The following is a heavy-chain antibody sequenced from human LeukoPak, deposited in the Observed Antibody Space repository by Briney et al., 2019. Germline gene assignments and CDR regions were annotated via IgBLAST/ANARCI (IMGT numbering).Heavy chain of an antibody. Sequence: GASVKVSCEASRYTFTSFAISWVRQAPGQGVEWMGWISAYNGNTNYVQKLQGRVTMTTDTSTSTAYRELRSRRSDDTAVYYCARDLGEEAATIFFDDSGQGTLATVSS. CDR1: RYTFTSFA. V-gene: IGHV1-18*01. CDR2: ISAYNGNT. CDR3: ARDLGEEAATIFFDD. D-gene: IGHD5-24*01. J-gene: IGHJ4*02.